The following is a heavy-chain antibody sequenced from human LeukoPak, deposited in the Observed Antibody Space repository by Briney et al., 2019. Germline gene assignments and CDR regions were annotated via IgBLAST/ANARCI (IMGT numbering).Heavy chain of an antibody. CDR3: ARDRGGLYCGGDCYSIPFYYYYGMDV. J-gene: IGHJ6*02. Sequence: SETLSLTCTVSGGSISSSSYYWGWIRQPPGKGLEWIGSIYYSGSTYYNPSLKSRVTISVDTSKNQFSLKLSSVTAADTAVYYCARDRGGLYCGGDCYSIPFYYYYGMDVWGQGTTVTVSS. CDR1: GGSISSSSYY. CDR2: IYYSGST. D-gene: IGHD2-21*02. V-gene: IGHV4-39*07.